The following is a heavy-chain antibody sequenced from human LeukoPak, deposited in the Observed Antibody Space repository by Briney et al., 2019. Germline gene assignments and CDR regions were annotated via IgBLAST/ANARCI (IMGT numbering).Heavy chain of an antibody. CDR3: ARLITNVNGNWFDP. D-gene: IGHD2-21*01. CDR2: INYSRTT. V-gene: IGHV4-39*01. Sequence: SETLSLTCTVSGGSISSGTYFWVWVRQPPGKGLEWIASINYSRTTYYTASLNRRVTISVDTTKNQFSLKLTSVTAADAAVYYCARLITNVNGNWFDPWGQGTLVTVSS. J-gene: IGHJ5*02. CDR1: GGSISSGTYF.